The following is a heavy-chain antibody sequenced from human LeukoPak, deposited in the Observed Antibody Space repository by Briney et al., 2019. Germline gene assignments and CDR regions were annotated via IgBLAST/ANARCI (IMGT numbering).Heavy chain of an antibody. V-gene: IGHV4-34*01. J-gene: IGHJ4*02. CDR3: ATVSWLQPFFD. D-gene: IGHD5-24*01. Sequence: PSETLSLICAVYGASFSAYYWSWIRQPPGKGLEWIGEINHSGSTNYNPSLKSRVIISVDTSKNQFSLKLTSVTAADTAVYYCATVSWLQPFFDWGQGTLVTVSS. CDR1: GASFSAYY. CDR2: INHSGST.